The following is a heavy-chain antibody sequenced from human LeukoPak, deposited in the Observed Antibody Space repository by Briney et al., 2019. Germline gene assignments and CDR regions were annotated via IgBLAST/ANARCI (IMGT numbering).Heavy chain of an antibody. V-gene: IGHV3-49*03. J-gene: IGHJ6*02. CDR3: TRDPLGYDFWSGYFPDYYGMDV. CDR2: IRSKAYGGTT. CDR1: GFTFGDYA. D-gene: IGHD3-3*01. Sequence: GGSLRLSCTASGFTFGDYAMSWFRQAPGKGLGWVGFIRSKAYGGTTEYAASVKGRFTISRDDSKSIAYLQMNSLKTEDTAVYYCTRDPLGYDFWSGYFPDYYGMDVWGQGTTVTVSS.